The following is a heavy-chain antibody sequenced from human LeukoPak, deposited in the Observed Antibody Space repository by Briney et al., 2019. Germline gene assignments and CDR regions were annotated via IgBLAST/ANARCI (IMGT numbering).Heavy chain of an antibody. CDR3: VRDWGDSGDY. D-gene: IGHD2-21*02. CDR1: GLTFSSYW. CDR2: IKQDGSER. J-gene: IGHJ4*01. Sequence: GGSLKLSRAASGLTFSSYWITWFPRAPGTGLKWVATIKQDGSERFYVDSVKGRFTISRDNAKNSQYLQMDSLRTEDTAVYYCVRDWGDSGDYCGHGTLVAVSS. V-gene: IGHV3-7*01.